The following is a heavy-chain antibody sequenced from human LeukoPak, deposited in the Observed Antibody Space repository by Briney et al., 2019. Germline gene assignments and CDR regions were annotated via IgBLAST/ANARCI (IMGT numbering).Heavy chain of an antibody. CDR1: GYSFTSYW. D-gene: IGHD3-10*01. CDR3: ATGRYYYGSGSYYNKPFDY. V-gene: IGHV5-51*01. CDR2: IYPGDSDT. Sequence: GESLKISCKGSGYSFTSYWIDWVRQMPGKGLEWMGSIYPGDSDTRYSPSFQGQVTISADKSISTAYLQWSSLKASDTAMYYCATGRYYYGSGSYYNKPFDYWGQGTLVTVSS. J-gene: IGHJ4*02.